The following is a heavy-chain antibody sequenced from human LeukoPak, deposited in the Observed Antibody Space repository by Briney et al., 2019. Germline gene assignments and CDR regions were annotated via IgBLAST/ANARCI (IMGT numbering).Heavy chain of an antibody. Sequence: KSGGSLRLSGAASGFTFSSYSMNWVRQAPGKGLEWVSSISSSSSYIYYADSVKGRFTISRDNAKNSLYLQMNSLRAEDTAVYYCARDPPNYDFWSGYYEGWGGAFDIWGQGTMVTVSS. J-gene: IGHJ3*02. CDR3: ARDPPNYDFWSGYYEGWGGAFDI. CDR1: GFTFSSYS. CDR2: ISSSSSYI. V-gene: IGHV3-21*01. D-gene: IGHD3-3*01.